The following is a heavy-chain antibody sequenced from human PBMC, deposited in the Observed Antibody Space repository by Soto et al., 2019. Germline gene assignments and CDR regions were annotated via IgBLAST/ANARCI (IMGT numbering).Heavy chain of an antibody. D-gene: IGHD3-10*02. V-gene: IGHV4-61*01. Sequence: QVQLQESGPGLVKPSETLSLTCTVSGGSVSSGSYYWSWIRQPPGKGLEWIGYIYYRGSTNYNPSLKSRVTISVDTSKNQFSLKLSSVTAADTAVYYCAREYRLFGEPNWFDPWGQGTLVTVSS. J-gene: IGHJ5*02. CDR3: AREYRLFGEPNWFDP. CDR2: IYYRGST. CDR1: GGSVSSGSYY.